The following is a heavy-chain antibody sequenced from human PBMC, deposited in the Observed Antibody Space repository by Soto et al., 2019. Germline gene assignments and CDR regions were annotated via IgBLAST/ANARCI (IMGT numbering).Heavy chain of an antibody. D-gene: IGHD3-16*01. V-gene: IGHV3-23*01. CDR2: ISGSGGRS. Sequence: EVQLLDSGGGLVQPGGSLRLSCAASGFTFSNYAMTWVRQGPGKGLEWVSGISGSGGRSYYADSVKGRFTISRDNSKRKLYLQMNSLRAEDTAVYYCAKAYFVWSSEQPYYFDYGGQGTLVTVSS. CDR1: GFTFSNYA. J-gene: IGHJ4*02. CDR3: AKAYFVWSSEQPYYFDY.